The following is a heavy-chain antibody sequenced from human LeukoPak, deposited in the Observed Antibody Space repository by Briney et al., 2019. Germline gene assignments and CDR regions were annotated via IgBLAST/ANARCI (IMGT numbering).Heavy chain of an antibody. V-gene: IGHV3-21*01. CDR1: GFTFSSYA. D-gene: IGHD5-12*01. J-gene: IGHJ4*02. CDR2: ISGSGTNT. Sequence: GGSLRLSCAASGFTFSSYAMSWVRQAPGKGLEWVSVISGSGTNTYYADSVKGRFTISRDNAKSSLYLQMNSLRAEDTAVYYCARGPIVAPDYWGQGTLVTVSS. CDR3: ARGPIVAPDY.